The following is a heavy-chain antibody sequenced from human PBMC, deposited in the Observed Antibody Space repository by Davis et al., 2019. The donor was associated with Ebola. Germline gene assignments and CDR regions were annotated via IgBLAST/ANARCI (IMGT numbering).Heavy chain of an antibody. D-gene: IGHD6-6*01. Sequence: GESLKISCKGSGYSFTNYWIGWVRQMPGKGLEWMGIIYPGDSDTRYSPSFQGQVTISADKSISTAYLQWSSLKASDTAMYYCARIEYSSSFIFDYWGQGTLVTVSS. V-gene: IGHV5-51*01. CDR3: ARIEYSSSFIFDY. CDR2: IYPGDSDT. J-gene: IGHJ4*02. CDR1: GYSFTNYW.